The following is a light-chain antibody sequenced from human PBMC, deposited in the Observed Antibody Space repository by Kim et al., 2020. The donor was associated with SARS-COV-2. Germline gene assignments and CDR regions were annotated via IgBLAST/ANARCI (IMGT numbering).Light chain of an antibody. CDR3: QQYNFYPRT. Sequence: DIQLTQSPSFLSAAVGDRVTITCRASQGISHYLAWYQHNPGKAPKLLIYAASTLQSGVPSRFSASGSGTEFTLTISSLQPEDFATYFCQQYNFYPRTFGQGTKVDIK. CDR2: AAS. V-gene: IGKV1-9*01. CDR1: QGISHY. J-gene: IGKJ1*01.